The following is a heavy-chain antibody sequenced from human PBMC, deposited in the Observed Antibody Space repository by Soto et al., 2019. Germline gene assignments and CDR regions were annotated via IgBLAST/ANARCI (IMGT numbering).Heavy chain of an antibody. Sequence: GGSLRLSFAASGFTFSNAWMSWVRQAPGKGLEWVCRIKSKTDGGTTDYAAPVKGRFTISRDDSKNTLYLQMNSLKTEDTAVYYCTTEYDILTGYYLXWGQGTTVTVS. CDR1: GFTFSNAW. J-gene: IGHJ6*02. CDR3: TTEYDILTGYYLX. CDR2: IKSKTDGGTT. D-gene: IGHD3-9*01. V-gene: IGHV3-15*01.